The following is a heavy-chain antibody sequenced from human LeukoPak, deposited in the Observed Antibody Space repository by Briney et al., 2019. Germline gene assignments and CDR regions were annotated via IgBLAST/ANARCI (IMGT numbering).Heavy chain of an antibody. V-gene: IGHV4-59*01. CDR2: IYYSGST. J-gene: IGHJ3*02. CDR3: ARDGRYCSGGSCYLSAFDI. CDR1: GGSISSYY. Sequence: ETLSLTCTVSGGSISSYYWSWIRQPPGKGLEWIGYIYYSGSTNYNPSLKSRVTISVDTSKNQFSLKLSSVTAADTAVYYCARDGRYCSGGSCYLSAFDIWGQGTMVTVSS. D-gene: IGHD2-15*01.